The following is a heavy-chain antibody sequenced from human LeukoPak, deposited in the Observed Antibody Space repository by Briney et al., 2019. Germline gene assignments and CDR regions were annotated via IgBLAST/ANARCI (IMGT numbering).Heavy chain of an antibody. V-gene: IGHV3-7*01. CDR3: VRDSDRVRDY. CDR2: IKQDGSEK. Sequence: GGSLRLSCAASGFTFSTYWMSWVRQAPGKGLEWVANIKQDGSEKSYVDSVKGLFTISRDNAKNSLYLQMNSLRVEDTAVYYCVRDSDRVRDYWGQGTLVTVSS. CDR1: GFTFSTYW. D-gene: IGHD3-10*02. J-gene: IGHJ4*02.